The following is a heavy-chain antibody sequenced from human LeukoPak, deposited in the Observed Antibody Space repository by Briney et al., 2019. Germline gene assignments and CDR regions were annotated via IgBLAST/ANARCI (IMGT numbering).Heavy chain of an antibody. Sequence: WGSLRLSCAASGFIFSSYGMHWVRQAPGKGLEWVAFIRYDGSDKFYADSVKGRFTIFRDNSKNTLYLQMSSLRADDTAVYYCARSGGGFWGQGTMVTVSS. D-gene: IGHD4-23*01. J-gene: IGHJ3*01. V-gene: IGHV3-30*02. CDR1: GFIFSSYG. CDR2: IRYDGSDK. CDR3: ARSGGGF.